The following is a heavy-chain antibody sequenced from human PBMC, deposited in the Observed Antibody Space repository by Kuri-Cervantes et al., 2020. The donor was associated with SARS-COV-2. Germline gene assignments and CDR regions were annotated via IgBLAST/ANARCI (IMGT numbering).Heavy chain of an antibody. CDR2: VYYNGIT. CDR1: GGSISSGSFY. J-gene: IGHJ4*02. Sequence: ESLKISCTVSGGSISSGSFYWGWIRQPPGKGLEWIGNVYYNGITYYNPSLESRVSVSVDTSKNQFSLKLNSVTAADTAVYYCASRRFHEGATGIDYWGQGTLVTVSS. CDR3: ASRRFHEGATGIDY. V-gene: IGHV4-39*01. D-gene: IGHD1-26*01.